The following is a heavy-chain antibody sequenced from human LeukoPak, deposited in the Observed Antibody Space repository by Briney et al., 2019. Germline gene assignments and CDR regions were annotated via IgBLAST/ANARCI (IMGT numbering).Heavy chain of an antibody. V-gene: IGHV3-48*01. J-gene: IGHJ4*02. Sequence: PGGPLRLSCAASGFTFSSYSMNWVRQAPGKGLEWVSYISSGGSSIYYADSVKGRFTISRDNAKNSLYLQMNSLRAEDTAVYYCARDTYGSGSYYNAPLDYWGQGTLVTVSS. CDR1: GFTFSSYS. CDR3: ARDTYGSGSYYNAPLDY. D-gene: IGHD3-10*01. CDR2: ISSGGSSI.